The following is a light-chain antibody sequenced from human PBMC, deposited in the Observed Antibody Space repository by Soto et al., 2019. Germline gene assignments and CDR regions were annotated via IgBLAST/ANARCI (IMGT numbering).Light chain of an antibody. V-gene: IGKV3-20*01. CDR3: QQYGSSLWT. J-gene: IGKJ1*01. CDR1: QSVRSN. Sequence: EIFMTPSRSTLSWCPGLRATLSVRASQSVRSNLAWYQQKPGQAPRLLIYGASTRATGIPARFSGSGSGTDFTLTISRLEPEDFAVYYCQQYGSSLWTFAQGIEVDI. CDR2: GAS.